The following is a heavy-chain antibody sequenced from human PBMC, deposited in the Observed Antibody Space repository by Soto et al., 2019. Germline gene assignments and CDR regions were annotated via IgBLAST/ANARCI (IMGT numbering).Heavy chain of an antibody. Sequence: GGSLRLSCAASGFTFSSYAMSWVRQAPGKGLEWVSAISGSGGSTYYADSVKGRYTISRDNSKNTLYLQMNSLRAEDTAVYYCAKMGDWNDRSRYNWFDPWGQGTLLTVSS. D-gene: IGHD1-1*01. CDR3: AKMGDWNDRSRYNWFDP. CDR2: ISGSGGST. J-gene: IGHJ5*02. V-gene: IGHV3-23*01. CDR1: GFTFSSYA.